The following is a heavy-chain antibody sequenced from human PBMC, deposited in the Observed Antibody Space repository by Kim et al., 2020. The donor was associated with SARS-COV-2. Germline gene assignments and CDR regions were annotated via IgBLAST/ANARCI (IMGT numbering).Heavy chain of an antibody. CDR1: GGTFSSYA. V-gene: IGHV1-69*06. CDR2: IIPIFGTA. J-gene: IGHJ6*02. D-gene: IGHD3-22*01. Sequence: SVKVSCKASGGTFSSYAISWVRQAPGQGLEWMGGIIPIFGTANYAQKFQGRVTITADKSTSTAYMELSSLRSEDTAVYYCARDLPMIVVARGWEGGMDVWGQGTTVTVSS. CDR3: ARDLPMIVVARGWEGGMDV.